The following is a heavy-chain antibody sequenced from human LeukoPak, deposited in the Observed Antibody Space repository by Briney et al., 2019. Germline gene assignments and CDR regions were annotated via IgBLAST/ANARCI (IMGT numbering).Heavy chain of an antibody. J-gene: IGHJ3*02. Sequence: SETLSLTCTVSGGSISSYYWSWIRQPPGKGLEWIGNIYYSESTNYNPSLKSRVTISVDTSKNQFSLKLSSVTAADTAVYYCARDFSIDAFDIWGQGTMVTVSS. CDR3: ARDFSIDAFDI. D-gene: IGHD6-6*01. CDR2: IYYSEST. CDR1: GGSISSYY. V-gene: IGHV4-59*12.